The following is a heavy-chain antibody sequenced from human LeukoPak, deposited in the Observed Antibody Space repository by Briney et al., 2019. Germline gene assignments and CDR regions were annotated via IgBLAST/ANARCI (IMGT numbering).Heavy chain of an antibody. D-gene: IGHD1-1*01. Sequence: GASVKISCKASGYTFTSYGISWVRQAPGQGLEWIGWISAYNGNTNYAQKLQGRVTMTTDTSTSTAYMERRSLRSDDTAVYYWAREDRGTTGTEWGGLYYYGMDVWGQGTTVTVSS. J-gene: IGHJ6*02. CDR1: GYTFTSYG. CDR3: AREDRGTTGTEWGGLYYYGMDV. V-gene: IGHV1-18*01. CDR2: ISAYNGNT.